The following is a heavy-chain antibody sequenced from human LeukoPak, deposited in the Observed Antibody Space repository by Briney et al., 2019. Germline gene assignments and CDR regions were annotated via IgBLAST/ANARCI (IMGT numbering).Heavy chain of an antibody. D-gene: IGHD1-1*01. V-gene: IGHV1-69*04. CDR3: ARPPTYKT. Sequence: SVKVSCKASGGTFSSYAISWVRQAPGQGLEWMGRIIPILGIANYAQKFQGRVTITTDESTSTAYMELSSLRSEDTAVYYCARPPTYKTWGQGTLVTVSS. CDR2: IIPILGIA. CDR1: GGTFSSYA. J-gene: IGHJ5*02.